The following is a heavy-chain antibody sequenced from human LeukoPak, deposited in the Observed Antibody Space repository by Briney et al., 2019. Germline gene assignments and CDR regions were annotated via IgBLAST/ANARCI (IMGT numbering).Heavy chain of an antibody. CDR2: IKQDGSEK. CDR1: GFTFSSYW. V-gene: IGHV3-7*01. Sequence: PGGSLRLSCAASGFTFSSYWISWVRQAPGKGLEWVANIKQDGSEKYYVDSVKGRFTISRDNAKNSLYLQMNSLRAEDTAVYYCARDRWFGELSGGFDYWGQGTLVTVSS. D-gene: IGHD3-10*01. CDR3: ARDRWFGELSGGFDY. J-gene: IGHJ4*02.